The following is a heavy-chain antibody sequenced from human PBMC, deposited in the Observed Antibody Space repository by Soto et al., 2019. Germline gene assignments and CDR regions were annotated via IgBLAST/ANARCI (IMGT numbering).Heavy chain of an antibody. CDR3: ARDSPGGSGDYVHYYYYGMDV. CDR2: IHYRGTT. J-gene: IGHJ6*02. CDR1: GDSINSRGY. V-gene: IGHV4-31*03. Sequence: SETLSLTCTVSGDSINSRGYWGWIRQHPEKGLQWIGYIHYRGTTYYNPSLRSRVTISVDTPKNQFSLKLSSVTAADTAVYYCARDSPGGSGDYVHYYYYGMDVWGQGTTVTVSS. D-gene: IGHD4-17*01.